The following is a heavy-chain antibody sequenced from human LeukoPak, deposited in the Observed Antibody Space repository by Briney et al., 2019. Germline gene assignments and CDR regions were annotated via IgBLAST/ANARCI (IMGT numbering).Heavy chain of an antibody. CDR2: FSSSSNHI. Sequence: PGGSLRLSCAASGFTLSSYSMNWVRQAPGKGLEWVSPFSSSSNHIYYADSVKGRFTISRDNAKNSLYLQMSSLRAEDTAVYYCARGVAAARYDAFDIWGQGTMVTVSS. D-gene: IGHD6-13*01. CDR1: GFTLSSYS. CDR3: ARGVAAARYDAFDI. V-gene: IGHV3-21*01. J-gene: IGHJ3*02.